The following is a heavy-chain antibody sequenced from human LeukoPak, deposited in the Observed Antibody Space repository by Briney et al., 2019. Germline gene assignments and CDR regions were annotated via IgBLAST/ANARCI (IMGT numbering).Heavy chain of an antibody. CDR3: ARQGYGLTYFDY. D-gene: IGHD5-18*01. Sequence: SETLSLTCTVSGGSISSYYWSWIRQPPGKGLEWIGYIYYSGSTNYNPSLKSRVTISVDTSKNQFSLKLSSVTAADTAVYYCARQGYGLTYFDYWGQGTLVTVSS. CDR2: IYYSGST. CDR1: GGSISSYY. J-gene: IGHJ4*02. V-gene: IGHV4-59*08.